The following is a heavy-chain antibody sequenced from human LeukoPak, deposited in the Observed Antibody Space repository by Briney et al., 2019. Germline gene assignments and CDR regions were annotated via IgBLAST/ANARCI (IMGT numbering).Heavy chain of an antibody. CDR1: GFTFSTYA. CDR2: FSNSGDT. V-gene: IGHV3-23*01. CDR3: AKDLRLSVGTSPFDY. J-gene: IGHJ4*02. Sequence: VGSLSLSCAASGFTFSTYAMAWVRQAPGQGLGWASAFSNSGDTHYADSVKGRFTISRDNSKNTLYLQMNSLRADDTALYYCAKDLRLSVGTSPFDYWGQGTLVTVSS. D-gene: IGHD4-23*01.